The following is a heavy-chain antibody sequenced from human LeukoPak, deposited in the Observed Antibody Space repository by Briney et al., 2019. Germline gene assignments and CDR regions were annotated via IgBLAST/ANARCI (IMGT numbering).Heavy chain of an antibody. CDR3: ARLDLLDSSGLDY. CDR2: ISGSFIAT. J-gene: IGHJ4*02. Sequence: GGSLRLSCAASGFTFSSYAMSWVRQAPGKGLEWVSAISGSFIATYYADSVKGRFTISRDTSKNTLYLQMNSLRAEDTAVYYCARLDLLDSSGLDYWGQGTLVTVSS. V-gene: IGHV3-23*01. D-gene: IGHD3-22*01. CDR1: GFTFSSYA.